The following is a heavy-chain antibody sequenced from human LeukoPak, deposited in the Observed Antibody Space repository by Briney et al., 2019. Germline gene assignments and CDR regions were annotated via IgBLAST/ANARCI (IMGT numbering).Heavy chain of an antibody. CDR1: GGSISSSSYY. J-gene: IGHJ4*02. Sequence: SDTLPLPCTVSGGSISSSSYYWGWIRQPPGKGLEWIGSIYYSGSTYYNPSLKSRVTISVDTSKNQFSLKLSSVTAADTAVYYCARRGYDSSGYYYAYWGQGTLVTVSS. CDR3: ARRGYDSSGYYYAY. D-gene: IGHD3-22*01. CDR2: IYYSGST. V-gene: IGHV4-39*01.